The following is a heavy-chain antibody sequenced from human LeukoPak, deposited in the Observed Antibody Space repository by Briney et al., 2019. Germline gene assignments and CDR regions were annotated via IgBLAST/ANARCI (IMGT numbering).Heavy chain of an antibody. D-gene: IGHD5-18*01. V-gene: IGHV1-24*01. Sequence: ASVKVSCKVSGDTLTELSMHWVRHAPGKGLEWRGGFDPEDGETIYAQKFQGRVTMTEDTSTDTAYMELSSLRSEDTAVYYCATDRIRTYYFDYWGQGTLVTVSS. CDR1: GDTLTELS. CDR3: ATDRIRTYYFDY. CDR2: FDPEDGET. J-gene: IGHJ4*02.